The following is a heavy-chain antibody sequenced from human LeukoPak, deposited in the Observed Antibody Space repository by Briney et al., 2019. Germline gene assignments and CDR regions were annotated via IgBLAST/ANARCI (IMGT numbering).Heavy chain of an antibody. V-gene: IGHV4-39*01. CDR1: GGSISSRNYI. CDR2: INYSGST. J-gene: IGHJ4*02. D-gene: IGHD3-16*01. CDR3: ARHGGSVVIVPFDY. Sequence: SETLSLTCTVSGGSISSRNYIWGWIRQPPGKGLEWIGSINYSGSTYYNPSLKSRVSISLDTSKNQFSLRLSSVTAADSAVYHCARHGGSVVIVPFDYWGQGTLDTVSS.